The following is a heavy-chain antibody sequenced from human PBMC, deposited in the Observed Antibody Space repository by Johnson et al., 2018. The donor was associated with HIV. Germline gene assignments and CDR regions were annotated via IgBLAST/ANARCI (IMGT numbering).Heavy chain of an antibody. Sequence: PGKGLEYVSAISSNGGSTYYANSVKGRFTISRDNSKNTLYLQMGSLRAEDMAVYYCARDLGGHAFDIWGQGTMVTVSS. V-gene: IGHV3-64*01. D-gene: IGHD3-16*01. CDR3: ARDLGGHAFDI. CDR2: ISSNGGST. J-gene: IGHJ3*02.